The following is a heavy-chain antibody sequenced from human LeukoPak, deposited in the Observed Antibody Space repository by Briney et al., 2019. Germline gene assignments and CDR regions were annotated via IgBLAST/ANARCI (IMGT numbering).Heavy chain of an antibody. Sequence: GSLRLSCTASGFTFGDYAMSWVRQAPGKGLEWVGFIRSKAYGGTPEYAASVKGRFAISRDDSKTIAYLQMNSLKTEDTAVYYCTRHSPLVPAAFFDYWGQGALVTVSS. CDR3: TRHSPLVPAAFFDY. J-gene: IGHJ4*02. CDR2: IRSKAYGGTP. CDR1: GFTFGDYA. V-gene: IGHV3-49*04. D-gene: IGHD2-2*01.